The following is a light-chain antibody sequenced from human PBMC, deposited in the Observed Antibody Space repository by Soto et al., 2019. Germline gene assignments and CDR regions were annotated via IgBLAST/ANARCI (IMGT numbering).Light chain of an antibody. V-gene: IGKV3-20*01. CDR3: QQYNDWPLT. CDR1: QSVDSNY. CDR2: GAS. J-gene: IGKJ1*01. Sequence: ENVLTQSPGTLSLSPGERATLSCRASQSVDSNYLAWYQQKPGQAPRLLIYGASSRATGIPDRFSGSGSGTDFTLTISSLQSDDFAVYYCQQYNDWPLTFGQGTKVDIK.